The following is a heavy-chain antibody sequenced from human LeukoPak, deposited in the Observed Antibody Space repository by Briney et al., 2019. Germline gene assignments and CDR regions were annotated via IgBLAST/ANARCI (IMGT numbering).Heavy chain of an antibody. J-gene: IGHJ4*02. Sequence: SETLSLTCTVSGVSITSSDFYWGWIRQPPGKGLECIATISYSGRTYYNPSLKTRLTISVDTSKNQFSLKLLSVAAADTAVYYCARLKSYCGGDCYPDQFHNWGQGTLVTVSS. CDR3: ARLKSYCGGDCYPDQFHN. D-gene: IGHD2-21*02. V-gene: IGHV4-39*01. CDR2: ISYSGRT. CDR1: GVSITSSDFY.